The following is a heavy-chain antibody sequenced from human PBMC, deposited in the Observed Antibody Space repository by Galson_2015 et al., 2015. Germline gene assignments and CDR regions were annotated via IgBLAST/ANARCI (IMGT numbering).Heavy chain of an antibody. J-gene: IGHJ5*02. D-gene: IGHD1-1*01. Sequence: SVKVSCKASGYTFTSYDINWVRQATGQGLEWMGWMSPNSGNTGYAQKFQGRVTMTRNTSISTAYMELSSLRSEDTAVYYCARGGNWNDYYWFDPWGQGTLVTISS. V-gene: IGHV1-8*01. CDR1: GYTFTSYD. CDR3: ARGGNWNDYYWFDP. CDR2: MSPNSGNT.